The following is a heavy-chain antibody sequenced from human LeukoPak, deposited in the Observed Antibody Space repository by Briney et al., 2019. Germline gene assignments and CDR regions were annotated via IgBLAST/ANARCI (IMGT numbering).Heavy chain of an antibody. CDR1: GGSFSGYY. D-gene: IGHD1-14*01. V-gene: IGHV4-34*01. CDR3: ARRRVRKPDNWFDP. J-gene: IGHJ5*02. Sequence: SETLSLTCAVSGGSFSGYYWGWIRQPPGKGLEWIGEINHSGSTNYNPSLKSRVTISVDTSKNQFSLKLSSVTAADTAVYYCARRRVRKPDNWFDPWGQGTLVTVSS. CDR2: INHSGST.